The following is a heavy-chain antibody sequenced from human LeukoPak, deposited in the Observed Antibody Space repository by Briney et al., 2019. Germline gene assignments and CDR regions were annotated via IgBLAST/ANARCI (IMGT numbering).Heavy chain of an antibody. D-gene: IGHD3-22*01. J-gene: IGHJ4*02. CDR2: IDHSGST. V-gene: IGHV4-38-2*02. Sequence: SETLSLTCAVSGYSINSGYCWGWIRQPPGKGLEWIGGIDHSGSTNYNPSLKSRVTISVDKSKNQFSLKLSSVTAADTAVYYCARDRRYYDSSGYIRGFDYWGQGTLVTVSS. CDR3: ARDRRYYDSSGYIRGFDY. CDR1: GYSINSGYC.